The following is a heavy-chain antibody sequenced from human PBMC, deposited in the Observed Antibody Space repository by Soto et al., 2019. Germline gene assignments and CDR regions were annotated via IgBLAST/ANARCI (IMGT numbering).Heavy chain of an antibody. CDR3: ARVPRLRLGELSPRGY. Sequence: SETLSLTCTVSGGSVSSGSYYWSWIRQPPGKGLEWIGYIYYSGSTNYNPSLKSRVTISVDTSKNQFSLKLSSVTAADTAVYYCARVPRLRLGELSPRGYWGQGTLVTVPQ. J-gene: IGHJ4*02. V-gene: IGHV4-61*01. D-gene: IGHD3-16*02. CDR1: GGSVSSGSYY. CDR2: IYYSGST.